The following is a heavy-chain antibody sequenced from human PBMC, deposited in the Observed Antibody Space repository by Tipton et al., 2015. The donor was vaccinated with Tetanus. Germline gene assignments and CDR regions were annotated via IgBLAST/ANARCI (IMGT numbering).Heavy chain of an antibody. CDR3: ARGHLYMRSWDYDKGEFDP. J-gene: IGHJ5*02. D-gene: IGHD3-22*01. Sequence: TLSLTCAFYGGAFRFSYWDWLRPPPRKGRGGVWGNRPKGSTTYNPSLKNRVTISVDTSKNQFSLRLNSVTAADTAVYYCARGHLYMRSWDYDKGEFDPWGQGTLVTVSS. CDR1: GGAFRFSY. CDR2: NRPKGST. V-gene: IGHV4-34*01.